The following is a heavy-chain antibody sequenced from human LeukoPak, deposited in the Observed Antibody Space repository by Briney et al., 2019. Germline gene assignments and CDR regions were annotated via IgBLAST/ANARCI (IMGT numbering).Heavy chain of an antibody. CDR3: AKDRSLGVTAAINY. J-gene: IGHJ4*02. D-gene: IGHD2-2*02. CDR2: IYINETT. CDR1: GFYVSANY. Sequence: PGGSPRLSCAASGFYVSANYMSWVRQAPGKGLEWVSVIYINETTYYAASVKGRFTISRDNSKNTLYLQMNSLRAEDTAVYYCAKDRSLGVTAAINYWGQGTLVTVSP. V-gene: IGHV3-53*01.